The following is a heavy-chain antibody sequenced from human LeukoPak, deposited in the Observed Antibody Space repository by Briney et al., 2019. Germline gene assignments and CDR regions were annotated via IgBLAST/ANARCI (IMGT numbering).Heavy chain of an antibody. CDR3: AIHGGGTIRIEAFDV. Sequence: GGSLRLSCAASGFTFSDYYMSWIRQAPGKGLEWVSYISSSGSTIYYADSVKGRFTISRDNAKNSLYLQMNSLRAEDTALYYCAIHGGGTIRIEAFDVWGQGTMVTISS. J-gene: IGHJ3*01. CDR1: GFTFSDYY. V-gene: IGHV3-11*01. D-gene: IGHD3-3*01. CDR2: ISSSGSTI.